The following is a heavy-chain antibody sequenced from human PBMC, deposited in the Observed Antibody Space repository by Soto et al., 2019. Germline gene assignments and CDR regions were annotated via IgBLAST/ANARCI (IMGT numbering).Heavy chain of an antibody. CDR3: ATREAGTEYYGMDX. D-gene: IGHD6-19*01. J-gene: IGHJ6*02. CDR2: MYYSGST. CDR1: GGSIISGDYY. V-gene: IGHV4-30-4*01. Sequence: TLSLTFTVSGGSIISGDYYWSWIRQPPGKGLDWIGYMYYSGSTYYNPSLKSGVTISVDTSKNQFSLKLSYVTAAETAVYYCATREAGTEYYGMDXWGQGTTVTVSX.